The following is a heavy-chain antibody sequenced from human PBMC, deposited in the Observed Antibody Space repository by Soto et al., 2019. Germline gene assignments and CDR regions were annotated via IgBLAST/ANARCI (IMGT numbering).Heavy chain of an antibody. Sequence: PSETLSLTCDVSAASVSSDGYSWSWVRQTPGRGLEWIGYIYPSGSSTYYNPSLKSRVTMSVDSAKNHFSLNLTSMTAADTAVYYCVSGGRTGTTLGLWGQGTLVTVSS. CDR1: AASVSSDGYS. J-gene: IGHJ4*02. CDR2: IYPSGSST. V-gene: IGHV4-30-2*01. D-gene: IGHD1-7*01. CDR3: VSGGRTGTTLGL.